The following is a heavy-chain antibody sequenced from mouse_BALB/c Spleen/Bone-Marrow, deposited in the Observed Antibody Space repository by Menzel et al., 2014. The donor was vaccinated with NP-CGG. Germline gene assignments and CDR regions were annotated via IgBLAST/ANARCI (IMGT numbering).Heavy chain of an antibody. D-gene: IGHD2-3*01. CDR2: IYPGDGDT. J-gene: IGHJ2*01. V-gene: IGHV1-80*01. Sequence: VQLQQSGAELVRPGSSVKISCKASGYAISSYWMNWVKQRPGQGLEWIGQIYPGDGDTNYNGKFKGKGTLTADKSSSTAYMQISSLTSEDSAVYFCARGRGWYLDYWGQGTTLTVSS. CDR1: GYAISSYW. CDR3: ARGRGWYLDY.